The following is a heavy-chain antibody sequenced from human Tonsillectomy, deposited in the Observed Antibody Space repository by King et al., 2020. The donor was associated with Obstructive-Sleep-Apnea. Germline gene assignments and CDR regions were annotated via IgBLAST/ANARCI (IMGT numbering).Heavy chain of an antibody. CDR3: ARFGVTVYYYYGMDV. V-gene: IGHV3-66*01. D-gene: IGHD1-14*01. Sequence: QLVQSGGGLFQPGGSLRLSCAASGFTVSSNYMSWVRQAPGKGLEWVSIIYSGGSTYYADSVKGRFTISRDNSKNTLYLQMNRLRAEDTAVYYCARFGVTVYYYYGMDVWGQRTTVTVSS. CDR2: IYSGGST. J-gene: IGHJ6*02. CDR1: GFTVSSNY.